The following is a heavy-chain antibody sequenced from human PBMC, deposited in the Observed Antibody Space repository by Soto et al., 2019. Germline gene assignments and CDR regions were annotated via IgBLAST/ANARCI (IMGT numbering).Heavy chain of an antibody. CDR2: IYYSGHT. V-gene: IGHV4-61*01. CDR1: GASITSGTYY. J-gene: IGHJ6*02. CDR3: ARLPGWRWFEVEHGMDV. D-gene: IGHD3-10*01. Sequence: SETLSLTCTVSGASITSGTYYWSWILQSPDKGLEWIGDIYYSGHTNYNPSLKSRVTISVDTSKNQFSLKLSSVTAADTAVYYCARLPGWRWFEVEHGMDVWGQGTTVTVSS.